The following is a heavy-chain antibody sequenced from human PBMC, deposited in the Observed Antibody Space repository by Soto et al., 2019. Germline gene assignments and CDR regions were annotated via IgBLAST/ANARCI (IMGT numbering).Heavy chain of an antibody. J-gene: IGHJ4*02. CDR2: ISISGDST. CDR3: AKIPLIVVLPTPMRDY. V-gene: IGHV3-23*01. CDR1: GFTFSNSA. Sequence: PGGSLRLSCAASGFTFSNSAMSWVRQAPGKGLEWVSSISISGDSTYYADSVKGRFTISRDNSKNTLYLQMNSLRAEDTALYFCAKIPLIVVLPTPMRDYWGQGTLVTVSS. D-gene: IGHD2-2*01.